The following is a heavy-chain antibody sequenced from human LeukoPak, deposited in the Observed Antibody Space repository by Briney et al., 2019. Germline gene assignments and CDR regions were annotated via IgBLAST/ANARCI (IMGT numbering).Heavy chain of an antibody. Sequence: SETLSLTCTVSGGSISSYYWSWIRQPPGKGLEWIGYIYYSGSTNYNPSLRSRVTISVDTSKNQFSLKLSSVTAADTAVYYCARAYYYGLGNLWFDPWGQGTLVTVSS. CDR2: IYYSGST. V-gene: IGHV4-59*08. J-gene: IGHJ5*02. D-gene: IGHD3-10*01. CDR3: ARAYYYGLGNLWFDP. CDR1: GGSISSYY.